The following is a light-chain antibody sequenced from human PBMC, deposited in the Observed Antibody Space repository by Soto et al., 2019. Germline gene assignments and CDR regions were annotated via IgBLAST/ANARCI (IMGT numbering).Light chain of an antibody. J-gene: IGKJ4*01. CDR1: QSLKDGDGNTY. V-gene: IGKV2-24*01. Sequence: DVVLTQTPLSSPVTLGQPASISCRSSQSLKDGDGNTYLSWLQQRPGQPPRLLIYKISNRFPGVSDRFSGSGAGTDFTLKISRVEAEDVGIYYCMQATHSMTFGGGTKVEIK. CDR3: MQATHSMT. CDR2: KIS.